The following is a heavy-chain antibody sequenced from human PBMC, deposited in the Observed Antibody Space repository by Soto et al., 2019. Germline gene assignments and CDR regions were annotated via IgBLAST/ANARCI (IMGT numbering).Heavy chain of an antibody. CDR3: ARDCAFVGAAY. CDR1: GFTVSSNY. V-gene: IGHV3-66*01. J-gene: IGHJ4*02. Sequence: EVQLVESGGGLVQPGGSLRLSCAASGFTVSSNYMSWVRQAPGKGLEWVSVIYIGGSTYYAYSVKGRFTLSRDNSKNTLYLQMNSLIAEDTAVYYCARDCAFVGAAYWGQGTLVTVSS. D-gene: IGHD1-26*01. CDR2: IYIGGST.